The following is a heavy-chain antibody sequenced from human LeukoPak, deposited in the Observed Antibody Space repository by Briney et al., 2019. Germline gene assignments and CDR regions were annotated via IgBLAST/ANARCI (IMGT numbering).Heavy chain of an antibody. CDR2: IYYSGST. CDR3: ASSSGYPYYFDY. V-gene: IGHV4-59*08. CDR1: GGSISSYY. Sequence: PSETVSLTCSVSGGSISSYYWSWIRQPPGKGQEWIGYIYYSGSTNYNPSLKSRVTISVDTSKNQFSLKLSSVTAADTAVYYCASSSGYPYYFDYWGQGTLVTVSS. D-gene: IGHD3-22*01. J-gene: IGHJ4*02.